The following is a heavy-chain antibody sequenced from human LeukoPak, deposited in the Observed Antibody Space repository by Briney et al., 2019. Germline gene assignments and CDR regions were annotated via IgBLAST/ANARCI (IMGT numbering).Heavy chain of an antibody. Sequence: VASVKVSYKASGYTFTGYYMHWVRQGRGQGLEWMGWINPNSGDTNYAQKFQGSVTMTRDTSISIAYMELSRLRSDDTAVYYCARGVTGIYYYYYMDIWGKGTTVTVSS. CDR3: ARGVTGIYYYYYMDI. CDR2: INPNSGDT. CDR1: GYTFTGYY. J-gene: IGHJ6*03. V-gene: IGHV1-2*02. D-gene: IGHD3-10*01.